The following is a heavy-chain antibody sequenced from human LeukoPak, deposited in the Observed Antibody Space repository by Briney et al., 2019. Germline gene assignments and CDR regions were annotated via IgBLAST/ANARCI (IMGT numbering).Heavy chain of an antibody. CDR3: ARRHRFDY. J-gene: IGHJ4*02. V-gene: IGHV3-48*03. CDR2: ISSSGSTI. Sequence: PGGSLRLSCAASGCTFSSYEMNWVRQAPGKGLEWVSYISSSGSTIYYADSVKGRFTISRDNANNSLYLQMNSLRAGDTAVYYCARRHRFDYWGQGTLVTVSS. CDR1: GCTFSSYE.